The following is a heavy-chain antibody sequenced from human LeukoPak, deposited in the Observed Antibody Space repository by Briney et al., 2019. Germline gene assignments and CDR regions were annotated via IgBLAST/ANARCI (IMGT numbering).Heavy chain of an antibody. CDR1: GFTFSDHE. V-gene: IGHV3-48*03. D-gene: IGHD2-21*01. CDR3: ERGLRFGD. Sequence: GGSLRLSCAASGFTFSDHEMNWVRQAPGKGLEWLSDISTSGATRSYADSVKGRFTISRDNTKNLLYLQMNSLRAEDAAVYYCERGLRFGDWGQGALVTVSS. J-gene: IGHJ5*02. CDR2: ISTSGATR.